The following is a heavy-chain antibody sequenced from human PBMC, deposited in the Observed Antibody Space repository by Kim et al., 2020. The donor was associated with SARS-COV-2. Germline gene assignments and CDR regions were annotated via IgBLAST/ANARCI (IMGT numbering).Heavy chain of an antibody. CDR3: AKMVIMDGYNYFYYYAMDV. CDR2: ISGGAVNK. J-gene: IGHJ6*02. Sequence: GGSLRLSCVASGFTFDTYAMSWVRQAPGKGLEWVSAISGGAVNKFYADSVRGRFTISRDNSNNMLYLQMNSLRDEDTALYYCAKMVIMDGYNYFYYYAMDVWGQDTTVTVSS. CDR1: GFTFDTYA. D-gene: IGHD2-21*01. V-gene: IGHV3-23*01.